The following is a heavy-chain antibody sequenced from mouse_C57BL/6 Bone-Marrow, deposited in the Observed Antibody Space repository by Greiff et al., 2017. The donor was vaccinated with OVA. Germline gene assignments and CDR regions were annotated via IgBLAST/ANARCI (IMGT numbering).Heavy chain of an antibody. CDR1: GFNIQDDY. CDR2: IDPENGDP. D-gene: IGHD1-1*01. V-gene: IGHV14-4*01. Sequence: EVKLMESGAELVRPGASVTLSCTASGFNIQDDYMHWVQQRPEQGLEWIGWIDPENGDPESASKFQGKATITADTSSNTAYLQLSSLTSEDTAVYYCTTTDYYGRYYWGQGTTLTVAA. J-gene: IGHJ2*01. CDR3: TTTDYYGRYY.